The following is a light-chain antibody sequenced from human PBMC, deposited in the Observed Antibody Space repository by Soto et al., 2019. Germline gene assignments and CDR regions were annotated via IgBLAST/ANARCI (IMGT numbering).Light chain of an antibody. V-gene: IGKV1-39*01. J-gene: IGKJ2*01. CDR1: QSISSY. Sequence: IQMTQSPSSLSASVGDRVTITCRASQSISSYLNWYQQKPGKAPKLLIYATSNLQRGVPSRFSGSGSGTDFTLTISSLQPEDFATYYCQQSYSTLSYTFGQGTKLELK. CDR3: QQSYSTLSYT. CDR2: ATS.